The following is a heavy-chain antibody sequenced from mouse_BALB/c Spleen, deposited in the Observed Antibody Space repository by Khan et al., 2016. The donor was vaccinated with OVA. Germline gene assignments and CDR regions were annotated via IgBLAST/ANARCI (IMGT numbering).Heavy chain of an antibody. Sequence: EVELVESGGGLVKPGGSLKVSCAASGFTFSSYAMSWVRQTPEKRLEWVATISSGGSLTYYPDSVQGRFTISRDNGKNTLYLLMSSLMSEYTAMYYCVRVYFGYFDYWGQGTTLTVSS. V-gene: IGHV5-9-3*01. CDR2: ISSGGSLT. CDR3: VRVYFGYFDY. D-gene: IGHD2-1*01. J-gene: IGHJ2*01. CDR1: GFTFSSYA.